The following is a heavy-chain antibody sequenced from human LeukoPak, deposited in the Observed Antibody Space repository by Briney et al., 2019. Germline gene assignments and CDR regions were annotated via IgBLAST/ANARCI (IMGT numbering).Heavy chain of an antibody. CDR3: ARVGAMYYYGSGPHSFDP. D-gene: IGHD3-10*01. Sequence: SETLSLTCTVSGGSISSYYWSWIRQPPGKGLEWIGYIYYSGSTNYNPSLKSRVTISVDTSKNQFSLKLSSVTAADTAVYYCARVGAMYYYGSGPHSFDPWGQGTLVTVSS. V-gene: IGHV4-59*01. CDR2: IYYSGST. J-gene: IGHJ5*02. CDR1: GGSISSYY.